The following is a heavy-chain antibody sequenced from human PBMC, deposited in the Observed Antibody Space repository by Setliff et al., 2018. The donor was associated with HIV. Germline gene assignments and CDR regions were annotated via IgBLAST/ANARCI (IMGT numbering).Heavy chain of an antibody. J-gene: IGHJ4*02. V-gene: IGHV3-20*04. CDR1: GLTFDDYG. CDR3: ARGPYYYDSSGPFDY. Sequence: SLRLSCAASGLTFDDYGMSWVRQGPGKGLEWVSGINWNGGSTGYADSVKGRFTISRDNAKNSLYLQMNSLRAEDTAVYYCARGPYYYDSSGPFDYWGQGTLVPVSS. CDR2: INWNGGST. D-gene: IGHD3-22*01.